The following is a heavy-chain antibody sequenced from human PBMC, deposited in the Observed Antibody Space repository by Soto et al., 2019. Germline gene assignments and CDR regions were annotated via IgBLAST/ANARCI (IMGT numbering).Heavy chain of an antibody. J-gene: IGHJ4*02. CDR2: MNPNSGNT. CDR1: GYTFTSYD. CDR3: AISVEWLASFDY. D-gene: IGHD6-19*01. V-gene: IGHV1-8*01. Sequence: QVQLVQSGAEVKKPGASVKVSCKASGYTFTSYDINWVRQATGQGLEWMGWMNPNSGNTGYAQKFQGRVTMTRNTSTSTVYMKLSSLRAEDTAVYYCAISVEWLASFDYWCQGTLVTVSS.